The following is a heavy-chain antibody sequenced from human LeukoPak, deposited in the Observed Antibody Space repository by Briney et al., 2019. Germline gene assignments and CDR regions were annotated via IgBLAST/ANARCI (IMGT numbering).Heavy chain of an antibody. D-gene: IGHD6-25*01. Sequence: SETLSLTCTVSGYSISSGYYWGWIRQPPGKGLEWIGSIYHSGSTYYNPSLKSRVTISVDTSKNQFSLKLSSVTAADTAVYYCVRDSSGTLAFDVWGQGTMLTVSS. CDR1: GYSISSGYY. CDR3: VRDSSGTLAFDV. CDR2: IYHSGST. J-gene: IGHJ3*01. V-gene: IGHV4-38-2*02.